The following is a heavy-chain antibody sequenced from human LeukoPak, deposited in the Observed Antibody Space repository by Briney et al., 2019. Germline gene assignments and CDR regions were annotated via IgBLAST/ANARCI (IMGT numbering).Heavy chain of an antibody. CDR2: IDSSGGYT. Sequence: GGSLRLSCAASGYTFNTYDMHWVRQTTGQGLEWISSIDSSGGYTYYAGSVKGRFTISRENDKNSLYLHMDSLRVGDTAVYSCVRGGEIGLDYWGHGTLVTVSS. CDR1: GYTFNTYD. J-gene: IGHJ4*01. D-gene: IGHD3-16*01. V-gene: IGHV3-13*01. CDR3: VRGGEIGLDY.